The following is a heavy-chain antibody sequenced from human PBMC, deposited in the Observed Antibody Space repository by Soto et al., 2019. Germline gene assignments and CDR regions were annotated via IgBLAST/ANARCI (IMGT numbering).Heavy chain of an antibody. D-gene: IGHD6-13*01. Sequence: GGSLRLSCAASGFSFSSYAMSWVRQAPGKGLEWVSAIIGSGGSTYYTDCVKSQFTITRDNSKNTLYLQMNSLRAEDAALYYCTKDHLLAGSCSWYYFDYWGQGTLVTVSS. CDR2: IIGSGGST. V-gene: IGHV3-23*01. J-gene: IGHJ4*02. CDR3: TKDHLLAGSCSWYYFDY. CDR1: GFSFSSYA.